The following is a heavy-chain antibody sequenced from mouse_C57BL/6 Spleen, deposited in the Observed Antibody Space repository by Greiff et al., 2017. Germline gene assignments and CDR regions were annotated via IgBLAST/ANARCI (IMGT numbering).Heavy chain of an antibody. CDR2: IDTSDSST. Sequence: QVQLQQPGAELVRPGTSVKLSCTASGYTFTSYWLHWVKQRPGQGLEWIGVIDTSDSSTNYNQKFKGKATLTVDTSSSTAYMQLSRLTSEDSAVYYCARRGDNDGDWYVDVWGTGTTVTVSS. V-gene: IGHV1-59*01. J-gene: IGHJ1*03. CDR1: GYTFTSYW. CDR3: ARRGDNDGDWYVDV. D-gene: IGHD2-4*01.